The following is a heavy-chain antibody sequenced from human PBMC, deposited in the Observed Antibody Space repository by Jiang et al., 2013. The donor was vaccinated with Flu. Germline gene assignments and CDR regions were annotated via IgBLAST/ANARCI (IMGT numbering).Heavy chain of an antibody. V-gene: IGHV1-46*01. CDR2: INPSGGST. J-gene: IGHJ3*02. Sequence: HWVRQAPGQGLEWMGIINPSGGSTSYAQKFQGRVTMTRDTSTSTVYMELSSLRSEETAVYYCARAAVLVGEVSLLTGPTDAFDIWGQGTMVTVSS. D-gene: IGHD3-9*01. CDR3: ARAAVLVGEVSLLTGPTDAFDI.